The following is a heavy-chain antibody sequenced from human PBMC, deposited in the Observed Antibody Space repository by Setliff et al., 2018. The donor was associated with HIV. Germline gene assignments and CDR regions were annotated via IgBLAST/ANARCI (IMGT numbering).Heavy chain of an antibody. D-gene: IGHD3-16*02. CDR1: GDSIRSYY. CDR3: ARYRRPPYYLDY. CDR2: IYSTGDS. Sequence: LSLTCTVSGDSIRSYYWSWIRQPPGKELEWIGYIYSTGDSNYNPSLKSRVTMAVDTSKNQFSLKLTSVTAADTAVYYCARYRRPPYYLDYWGQGTLVTVS. J-gene: IGHJ4*02. V-gene: IGHV4-4*09.